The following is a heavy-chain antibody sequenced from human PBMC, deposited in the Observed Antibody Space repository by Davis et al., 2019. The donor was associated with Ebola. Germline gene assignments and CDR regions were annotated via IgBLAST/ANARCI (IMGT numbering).Heavy chain of an antibody. D-gene: IGHD2-2*01. CDR2: IRSKANSYAT. CDR1: GFTFSGSV. V-gene: IGHV3-73*01. J-gene: IGHJ6*02. CDR3: TMNIPAAMGGMDV. Sequence: GGSLRLSCAASGFTFSGSVMHWVRQASGKGLEWVGRIRSKANSYATAYAASVKGRFTISRDDSKNTAYLQMNSLKTEDTAVYYCTMNIPAAMGGMDVWGQGTTVTVSS.